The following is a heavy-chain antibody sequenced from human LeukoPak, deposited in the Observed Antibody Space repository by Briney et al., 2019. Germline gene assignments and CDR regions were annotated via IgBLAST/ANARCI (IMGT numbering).Heavy chain of an antibody. CDR1: GFTFDDYA. CDR2: ISWNSGSI. D-gene: IGHD2-2*01. CDR3: AKGYCSSTSCPAGDY. Sequence: PGGSLRLSXAASGFTFDDYAMHWVRQAPGKGLEWVSGISWNSGSIGYADSVKGRFTISRDNAKNSLYLQMNSLRAEDMAMYYCAKGYCSSTSCPAGDYWGQGTLVTVSS. V-gene: IGHV3-9*03. J-gene: IGHJ4*02.